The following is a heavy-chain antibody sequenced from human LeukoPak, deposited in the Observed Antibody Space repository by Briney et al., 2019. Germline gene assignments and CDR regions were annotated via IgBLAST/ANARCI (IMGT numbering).Heavy chain of an antibody. CDR3: ARGDSDILTGYYLFDY. D-gene: IGHD3-9*01. Sequence: SETLSLTCTVSGGSISSYYWSWIRQPAGKGLEWIGRIYTSGSTNYNPSLKSRVTMSVDTSKNQFSLKLSSVTAADTAVYYCARGDSDILTGYYLFDYWGQGTLVTVSS. J-gene: IGHJ4*02. CDR1: GGSISSYY. CDR2: IYTSGST. V-gene: IGHV4-4*07.